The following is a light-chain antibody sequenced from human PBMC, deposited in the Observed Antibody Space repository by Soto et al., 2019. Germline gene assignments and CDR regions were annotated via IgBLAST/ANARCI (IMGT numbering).Light chain of an antibody. CDR2: DVS. CDR3: QQRSNWPRFT. CDR1: QSVNIH. Sequence: EIVMTQSPASLCVSPGERATLSCRASQSVNIHLAWYQQKPGQAPRLLIYDVSNRATGIPARFSGSGSGTDFTLTISSLEPEDFAIYYCQQRSNWPRFTFGPGTKGDIK. J-gene: IGKJ3*01. V-gene: IGKV3-11*01.